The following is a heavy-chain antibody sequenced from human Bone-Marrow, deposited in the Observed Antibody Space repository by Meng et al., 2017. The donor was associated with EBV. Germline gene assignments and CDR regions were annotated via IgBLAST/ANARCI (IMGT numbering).Heavy chain of an antibody. CDR3: ARDYYYDSSGRDFDY. D-gene: IGHD3-22*01. J-gene: IGHJ4*02. V-gene: IGHV1-18*01. CDR1: GYTFTSYG. CDR2: ISAYNGNT. Sequence: QVQPVQSGCEVKKPGASVNGSCKASGYTFTSYGISWVRQAPGQGLEWMGWISAYNGNTNYAQKLQGRVTMTTDTSTSTAYMELRSLRSDDTAVYYCARDYYYDSSGRDFDYWGQGTLVTVSS.